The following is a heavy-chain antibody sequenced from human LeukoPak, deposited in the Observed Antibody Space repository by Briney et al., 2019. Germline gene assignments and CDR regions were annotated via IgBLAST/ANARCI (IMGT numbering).Heavy chain of an antibody. CDR3: ARLGRYDYFIDY. Sequence: SQTLSLTCVVSGGSISSAGYSWSWIRQPPGKGLEWIGYIYHSGSTYYNSSLKSRVTISVDRSKIQFSLKLTSVTAADTAVYYCARLGRYDYFIDYWGQGTLVTVSS. CDR1: GGSISSAGYS. D-gene: IGHD3-16*01. V-gene: IGHV4-30-2*01. J-gene: IGHJ4*02. CDR2: IYHSGST.